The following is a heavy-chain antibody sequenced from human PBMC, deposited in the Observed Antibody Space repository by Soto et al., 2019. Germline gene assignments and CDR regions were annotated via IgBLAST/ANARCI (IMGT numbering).Heavy chain of an antibody. CDR1: GGSISSYY. V-gene: IGHV4-59*01. J-gene: IGHJ6*02. CDR2: IYYSGST. D-gene: IGHD6-13*01. CDR3: ARVGSSWYLGMDV. Sequence: SETLSLTCTVSGGSISSYYWSWIRQPPGKGLEWIGYIYYSGSTNYNPSLKSRVTISVDTSKNQFFLKLSSVTAADTAVYYCARVGSSWYLGMDVWGQGTTVTVSS.